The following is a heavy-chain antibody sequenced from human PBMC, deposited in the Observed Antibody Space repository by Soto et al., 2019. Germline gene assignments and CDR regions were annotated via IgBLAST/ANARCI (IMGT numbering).Heavy chain of an antibody. D-gene: IGHD5-18*01. Sequence: ASVKVSCKASGGTFSSYAISWVRQAPGQGLEWMGWISAYNGNTNYAQKLQGRVTMTTGTSTSTAYMELRSLRSDDTAVYYCARDQDTANYYYYYGMDVWGQGTTVTVSS. CDR2: ISAYNGNT. V-gene: IGHV1-18*01. J-gene: IGHJ6*02. CDR1: GGTFSSYA. CDR3: ARDQDTANYYYYYGMDV.